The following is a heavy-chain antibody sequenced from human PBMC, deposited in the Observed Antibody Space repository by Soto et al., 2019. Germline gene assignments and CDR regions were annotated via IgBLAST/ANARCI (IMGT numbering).Heavy chain of an antibody. J-gene: IGHJ5*02. CDR2: INGDGSTT. V-gene: IGHV3-74*01. CDR3: VRDSPTDLEDADTVASWFDP. D-gene: IGHD5-12*01. CDR1: GFNFNFFW. Sequence: EVQLVESGGGLVQPGGSLRLSCAASGFNFNFFWMHWVRQAPGKGLVWVSRINGDGSTTDYADSVKGRFTISRDNGKNTLFLQMDSLRVEDKVVYYCVRDSPTDLEDADTVASWFDPWGQGTLVTVSS.